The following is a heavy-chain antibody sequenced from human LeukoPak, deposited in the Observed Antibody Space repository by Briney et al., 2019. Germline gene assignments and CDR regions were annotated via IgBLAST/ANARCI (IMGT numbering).Heavy chain of an antibody. Sequence: GASVNVSCTAAGYSFTSCYKHWLRQGPGQGLEWMGIINPSGGSTSYAQKFQGRVTMTRDTSTNTVYMELSRLRSEDMAVYYCARLPVTGSLGWFDPWGKGTLVTVSS. D-gene: IGHD6-19*01. J-gene: IGHJ5*02. V-gene: IGHV1-46*01. CDR2: INPSGGST. CDR1: GYSFTSCY. CDR3: ARLPVTGSLGWFDP.